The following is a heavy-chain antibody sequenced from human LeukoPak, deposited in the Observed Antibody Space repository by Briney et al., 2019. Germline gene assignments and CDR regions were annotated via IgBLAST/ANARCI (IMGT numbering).Heavy chain of an antibody. CDR3: AHRNTAMVRVDY. Sequence: PGGSLRLSCAASGFTFRNASMSWVRQAPGKGLEWVGRIKSKAGGETTDYAAPVKGRFIISRDDSKNTLYLQMNSLKIEDTAVYFCAHRNTAMVRVDYWGQGTLVTVSS. CDR2: IKSKAGGETT. D-gene: IGHD5-18*01. V-gene: IGHV3-15*01. J-gene: IGHJ4*02. CDR1: GFTFRNAS.